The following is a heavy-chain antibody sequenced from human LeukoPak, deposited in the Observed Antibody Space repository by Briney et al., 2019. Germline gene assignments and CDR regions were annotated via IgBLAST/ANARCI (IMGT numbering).Heavy chain of an antibody. CDR2: IHKSAIT. J-gene: IGHJ3*02. D-gene: IGHD3-22*01. V-gene: IGHV3-53*01. CDR3: AKSWNYYDSSGDDALDI. Sequence: GGSLRLSCAASGFTDSSSYMTWVRQAPGKGLEWVSVIHKSAITYYADSVEGRFTISRDNSKNTLYLQMNSLRVEDTAVYYCAKSWNYYDSSGDDALDIWGQGTMVTVSS. CDR1: GFTDSSSY.